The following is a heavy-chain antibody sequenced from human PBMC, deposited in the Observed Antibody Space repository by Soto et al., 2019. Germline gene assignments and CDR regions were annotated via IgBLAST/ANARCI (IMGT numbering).Heavy chain of an antibody. Sequence: PSETLSLTCTVSGGSISSSYCHWIRQPPGKGLEWIGNIFYNGNTNYNPSLKSRVTISVDTSKNQFSLQLRSVTAADTAVYYCARSYDFWSGARRQLDPWGQGTLVTVSS. CDR3: ARSYDFWSGARRQLDP. V-gene: IGHV4-59*08. CDR1: GGSISSSY. D-gene: IGHD3-3*01. J-gene: IGHJ5*02. CDR2: IFYNGNT.